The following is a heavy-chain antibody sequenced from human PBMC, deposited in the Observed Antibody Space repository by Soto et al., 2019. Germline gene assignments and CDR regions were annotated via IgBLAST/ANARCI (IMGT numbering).Heavy chain of an antibody. J-gene: IGHJ5*02. V-gene: IGHV1-2*04. CDR2: INPNSGGT. CDR1: GYTFTGYY. CDR3: AREVAVAGTENWFDP. Sequence: ASVKVSCKASGYTFTGYYMHWVRQAPGQGLEWMGWINPNSGGTNYAQKFQGWVTMTRDTSISTAYMELSRLRSDDTAVYYCAREVAVAGTENWFDPWGQGTLVTVSS. D-gene: IGHD6-19*01.